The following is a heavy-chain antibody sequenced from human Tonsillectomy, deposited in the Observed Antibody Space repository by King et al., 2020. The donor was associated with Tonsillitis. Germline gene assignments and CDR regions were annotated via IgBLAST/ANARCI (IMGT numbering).Heavy chain of an antibody. CDR2: IWYDGSNK. CDR3: ARFSVDSSGDDAFDI. D-gene: IGHD3-22*01. CDR1: GFTFSSYG. J-gene: IGHJ3*02. Sequence: VQLVESGGGVVQPGRFLRLSCAASGFTFSSYGMHWVRQAPGKGLEWVAVIWYDGSNKYYADSVKGRFTISRDNSKNTLYLQMNSLRAEDTAVYYCARFSVDSSGDDAFDIWGQGTMVTVSS. V-gene: IGHV3-33*08.